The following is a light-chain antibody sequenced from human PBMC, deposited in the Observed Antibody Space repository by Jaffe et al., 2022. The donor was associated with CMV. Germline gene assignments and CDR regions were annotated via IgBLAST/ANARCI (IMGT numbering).Light chain of an antibody. CDR3: QQCSSSPRT. CDR1: QSVLYNSKNRNY. V-gene: IGKV4-1*01. J-gene: IGKJ2*01. Sequence: DIVMTQSPDSLAVSLGERATINCKSSQSVLYNSKNRNYLAWYQQKPGQPPKLLIYWASTRESGVPDRFSGSGSGTDFTLTISSVQAEDVAVYYCQQCSSSPRTFGQGTKLEIK. CDR2: WAS.